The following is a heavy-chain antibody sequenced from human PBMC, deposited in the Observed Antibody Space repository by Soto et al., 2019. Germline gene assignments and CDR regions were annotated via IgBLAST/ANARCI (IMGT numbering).Heavy chain of an antibody. CDR3: AREISGFRFDP. J-gene: IGHJ5*02. Sequence: ASVKVSCKASGYTLTSYDINWVRQATGQGLERMGWINPYSGNTGYAQKFQGRVTMTRNTSTSTAYMELSSLRSEDTAVYYCAREISGFRFDPWGQGTLVTVSS. CDR2: INPYSGNT. V-gene: IGHV1-8*01. CDR1: GYTLTSYD. D-gene: IGHD3-22*01.